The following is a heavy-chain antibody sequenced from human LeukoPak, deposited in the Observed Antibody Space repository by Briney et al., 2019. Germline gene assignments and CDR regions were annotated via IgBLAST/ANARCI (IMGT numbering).Heavy chain of an antibody. Sequence: PGGSLRLSCAASGFTLSDHFMSWVRQAPGKGPEWISCITSSGSTIYYADSVKGRFTISRDNAKNSLYLQMNSLRAEDTAVYYCAKGHFDWLPTEYYFDYWGQGTLVTVSS. CDR3: AKGHFDWLPTEYYFDY. V-gene: IGHV3-11*04. D-gene: IGHD3-9*01. CDR1: GFTLSDHF. J-gene: IGHJ4*02. CDR2: ITSSGSTI.